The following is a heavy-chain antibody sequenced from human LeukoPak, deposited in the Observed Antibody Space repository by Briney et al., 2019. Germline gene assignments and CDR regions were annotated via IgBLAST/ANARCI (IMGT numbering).Heavy chain of an antibody. CDR3: ARGVIAAAPSGAFDI. CDR2: IGTAGDT. V-gene: IGHV3-13*01. CDR1: GFTFSSYD. D-gene: IGHD6-13*01. Sequence: GGSLRLSCAASGFTFSSYDMHWVRQATGKGLEWVSAIGTAGDTYYPGSVKGQFTISRENTKNSLYLQMNSLRAGDTAVYYCARGVIAAAPSGAFDIWGQGTMVTVSS. J-gene: IGHJ3*02.